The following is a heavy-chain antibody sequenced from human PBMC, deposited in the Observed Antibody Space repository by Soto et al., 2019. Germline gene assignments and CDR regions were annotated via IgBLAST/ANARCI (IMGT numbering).Heavy chain of an antibody. CDR2: IYHSGRT. V-gene: IGHV4-59*01. CDR1: GGSISFYK. CDR3: AKGDSTTHGDSFDI. Sequence: QVQLQESGPGLVKPSETLSLTCSVSGGSISFYKWNWIRQSPGKGLEWIGYIYHSGRTNYNPSLKSRVTISVDTPMNQFSLQLSSVTAADTAVYYCAKGDSTTHGDSFDIWGQGTMVTVSP. D-gene: IGHD6-13*01. J-gene: IGHJ3*02.